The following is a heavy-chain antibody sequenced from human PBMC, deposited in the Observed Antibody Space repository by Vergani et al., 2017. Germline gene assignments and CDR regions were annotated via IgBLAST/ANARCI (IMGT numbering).Heavy chain of an antibody. CDR2: INHSGST. CDR1: GGSISSHY. D-gene: IGHD6-19*01. J-gene: IGHJ3*02. Sequence: QVQLQESGPGLVKPSETLSLTCTVSGGSISSHYWSWIRQPPGKGLEWIGEINHSGSTNYNPSLKSRVTISVDTSKNQFSLKRSSVTAAETAVYYCARGSNSSGWYGDAFDIWGQGTMVTVSS. V-gene: IGHV4-59*11. CDR3: ARGSNSSGWYGDAFDI.